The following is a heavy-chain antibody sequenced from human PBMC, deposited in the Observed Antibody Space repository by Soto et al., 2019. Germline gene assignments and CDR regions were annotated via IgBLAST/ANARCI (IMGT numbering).Heavy chain of an antibody. D-gene: IGHD5-12*01. V-gene: IGHV3-30*18. J-gene: IGHJ6*03. CDR3: AKDLLESGYDPTSYYYYYYMDV. Sequence: GGSLRLSYAASGFTFSSYGMHWVRQAPGKGLEWVAVISYDGSNKYYADSVKGRFTISRDNSKNTLYLQMNSLRAEDTAVYYCAKDLLESGYDPTSYYYYYYMDVWGKGTTVTGSS. CDR2: ISYDGSNK. CDR1: GFTFSSYG.